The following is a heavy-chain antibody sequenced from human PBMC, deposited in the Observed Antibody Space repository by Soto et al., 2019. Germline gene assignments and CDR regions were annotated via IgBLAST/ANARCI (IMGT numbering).Heavy chain of an antibody. V-gene: IGHV1-69*01. Sequence: QVQLVQSGAEVKKPGSSVKVSCKASGGTFSSYAISWVRQAPGQGLEWMGGIITIFGTANYAQKFQGRVTITADESTSTAYMELSSLRSEDTAVYYCARERGNDYGDYEPTYYYYYGMDVWGQGTTVTVSS. CDR1: GGTFSSYA. CDR3: ARERGNDYGDYEPTYYYYYGMDV. CDR2: IITIFGTA. D-gene: IGHD4-17*01. J-gene: IGHJ6*02.